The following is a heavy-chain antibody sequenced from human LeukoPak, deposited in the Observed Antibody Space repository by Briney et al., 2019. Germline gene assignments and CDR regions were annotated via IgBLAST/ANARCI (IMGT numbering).Heavy chain of an antibody. Sequence: GGSLRLSCAASGFAFSSYAMTWVRQAPGKGLEWVSYISSSGSTIYYADSVKGRFTISRDNAKNSLYLQMNSLRAEDTAAYYCARSSLRSSGWYDFDYWGQGTLVTVSS. J-gene: IGHJ4*02. D-gene: IGHD6-19*01. V-gene: IGHV3-48*04. CDR3: ARSSLRSSGWYDFDY. CDR1: GFAFSSYA. CDR2: ISSSGSTI.